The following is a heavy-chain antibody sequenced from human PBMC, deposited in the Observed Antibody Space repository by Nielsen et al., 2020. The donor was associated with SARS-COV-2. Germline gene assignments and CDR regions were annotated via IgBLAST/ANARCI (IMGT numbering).Heavy chain of an antibody. CDR1: GYTFTSYD. CDR2: MNPNSGNT. D-gene: IGHD3-16*02. J-gene: IGHJ5*02. V-gene: IGHV1-8*01. Sequence: ASVKVSCKASGYTFTSYDINWVRQATGQGLEWMGWMNPNSGNTGYAQKFQGRVTMTRNTSISTAYMELSSLRSEDTAVYYCARDYRGPTTLHHNWFDPWGQGTLVTVSS. CDR3: ARDYRGPTTLHHNWFDP.